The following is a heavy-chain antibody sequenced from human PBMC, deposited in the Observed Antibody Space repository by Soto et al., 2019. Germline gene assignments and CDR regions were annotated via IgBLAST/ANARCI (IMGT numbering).Heavy chain of an antibody. CDR1: GGSISSGGHY. V-gene: IGHV4-31*01. Sequence: QVQLQESGPGLVKPSKTLSLICTVSGGSISSGGHYWSWIRKFPGNDLVWIGFISYTGSTYYNPSLQSLVTMSADSSKNQFFLWLSSVTAADTAVYYCASLVEMAAIAWYFDLWGRGTLVTVSS. CDR3: ASLVEMAAIAWYFDL. D-gene: IGHD2-21*02. CDR2: ISYTGST. J-gene: IGHJ2*01.